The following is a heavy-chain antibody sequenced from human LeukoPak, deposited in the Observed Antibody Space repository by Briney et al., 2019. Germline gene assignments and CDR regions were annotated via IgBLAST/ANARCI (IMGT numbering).Heavy chain of an antibody. J-gene: IGHJ6*04. CDR2: IVVGSGNT. D-gene: IGHD1-26*01. CDR1: GFTFTSSA. V-gene: IGHV1-58*01. Sequence: SVKVSCKASGFTFTSSAVQWVRQARGQRLEWIGWIVVGSGNTNYAQKFQERVTITRDVSTSTAYMELSSLRSEDTAVYYCAAAKGADYYYYGMDVWGKGTTVTVSS. CDR3: AAAKGADYYYYGMDV.